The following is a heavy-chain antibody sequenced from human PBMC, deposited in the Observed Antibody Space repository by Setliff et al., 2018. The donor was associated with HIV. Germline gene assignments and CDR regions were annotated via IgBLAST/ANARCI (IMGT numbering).Heavy chain of an antibody. Sequence: GESLKISCKASGYIFNTSWIGWVRQMPGKGLEWMGSIFPGDSDTRYGPSFQGQVTISADKSISTAFLQWNSLKASDTAMYYCATDVALAGPFHHWGQGTLVTVSS. CDR3: ATDVALAGPFHH. J-gene: IGHJ1*01. V-gene: IGHV5-51*01. CDR1: GYIFNTSW. D-gene: IGHD6-13*01. CDR2: IFPGDSDT.